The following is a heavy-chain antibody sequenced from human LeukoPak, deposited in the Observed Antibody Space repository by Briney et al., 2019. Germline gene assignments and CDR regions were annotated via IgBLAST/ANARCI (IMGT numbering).Heavy chain of an antibody. V-gene: IGHV1-18*01. D-gene: IGHD3-16*01. Sequence: ASVKVSCKASGYTFTSYGISWVRQAPGQGLEWMGWISAYNGNTNYAQKLQGRVTLTTDTSTSTAYMELRSLRSDDTAVYYCARDYRVSWGTTDYFDYWGQGTLVTVSS. CDR1: GYTFTSYG. CDR3: ARDYRVSWGTTDYFDY. J-gene: IGHJ4*02. CDR2: ISAYNGNT.